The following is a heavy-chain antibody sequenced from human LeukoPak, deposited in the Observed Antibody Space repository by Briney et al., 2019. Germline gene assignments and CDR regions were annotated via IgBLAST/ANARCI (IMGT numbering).Heavy chain of an antibody. CDR3: ATSGSYDY. CDR1: GFTFSSYW. J-gene: IGHJ4*02. CDR2: IKQDGSEK. D-gene: IGHD3-10*01. V-gene: IGHV3-7*01. Sequence: PGGSLRLSCAASGFTFSSYWMSWFRQAPGKGLEWVANIKQDGSEKYYVDSVKGRLTISRDNAKNSLYLQMNSPRAEDTAVYYCATSGSYDYWGQGTLVTVSS.